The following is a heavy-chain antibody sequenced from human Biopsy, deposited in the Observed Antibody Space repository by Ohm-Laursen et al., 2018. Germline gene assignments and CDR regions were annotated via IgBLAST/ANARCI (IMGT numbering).Heavy chain of an antibody. J-gene: IGHJ4*02. Sequence: GTLSLTCIVSGGSITSYSWSWIRQPPGKGLEPIGYIYNTGDTTYNPSLQSRVTISLDTSNNQLSLRLRSVTAADAAVYFCARDSRGGHLNTTLITGKNLDSWGQGILVTVSS. CDR3: ARDSRGGHLNTTLITGKNLDS. CDR1: GGSITSYS. V-gene: IGHV4-4*08. CDR2: IYNTGDT. D-gene: IGHD3-16*01.